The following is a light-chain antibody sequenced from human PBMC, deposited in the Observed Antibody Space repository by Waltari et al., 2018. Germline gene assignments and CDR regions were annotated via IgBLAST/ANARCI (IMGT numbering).Light chain of an antibody. CDR1: SNDLGTYNL. V-gene: IGLV2-23*01. Sequence: QSALTQPASVSGSPGQSITISCTGSSNDLGTYNLVSWYQQHPGKAPKLRIYEGTERPSGVSNRFSGSESGNTASRTISGLQGEDEADYYCCSYAGSTTLLYVFGTGTKGTVL. CDR3: CSYAGSTTLLYV. J-gene: IGLJ1*01. CDR2: EGT.